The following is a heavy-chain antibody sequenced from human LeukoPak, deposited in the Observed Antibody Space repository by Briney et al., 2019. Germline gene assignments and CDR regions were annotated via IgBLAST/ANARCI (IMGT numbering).Heavy chain of an antibody. CDR2: IYYSGST. J-gene: IGHJ5*02. V-gene: IGHV4-59*01. CDR1: GGSISSYY. CDR3: ARVVGSYSSSWYDWFDP. Sequence: SETLSLTCTVSGGSISSYYWSWIRQPPGKGLEWIGYIYYSGSTNYNPSLKSRVTISVDTSKNQFSLKLSPVTAADTAVYYCARVVGSYSSSWYDWFDPWGQGTLVTVSS. D-gene: IGHD6-13*01.